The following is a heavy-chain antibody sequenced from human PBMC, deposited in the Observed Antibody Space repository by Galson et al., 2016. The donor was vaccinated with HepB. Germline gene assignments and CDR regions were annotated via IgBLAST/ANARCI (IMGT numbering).Heavy chain of an antibody. CDR2: MTSTNYR. V-gene: IGHV3-21*01. CDR1: GFTLSSYN. J-gene: IGHJ4*02. D-gene: IGHD1-1*01. Sequence: SLRLSCAASGFTLSSYNMNWVRQAPGKGLEWVSSMTSTNYRYYADSVRGRFTISRDNAKNPLYLQMNSLRAEDTAVYYCARGLPSERGTTPHDYWGQGTLVTVSS. CDR3: ARGLPSERGTTPHDY.